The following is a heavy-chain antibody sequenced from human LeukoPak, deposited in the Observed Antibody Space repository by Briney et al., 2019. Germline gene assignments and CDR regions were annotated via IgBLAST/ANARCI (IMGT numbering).Heavy chain of an antibody. CDR2: ISGSVRST. CDR1: GFTFSSYA. V-gene: IGHV3-23*01. CDR3: AKYEKMMVRGAAISY. Sequence: SGGSLRLSCAASGFTFSSYAMSWVRQAPGKWLEWVSAISGSVRSTYYADSVKGRFTISRENSKNTLYLQMNSLRAEDTAVYYCAKYEKMMVRGAAISYWGQGTLVTVSS. D-gene: IGHD3-10*01. J-gene: IGHJ4*02.